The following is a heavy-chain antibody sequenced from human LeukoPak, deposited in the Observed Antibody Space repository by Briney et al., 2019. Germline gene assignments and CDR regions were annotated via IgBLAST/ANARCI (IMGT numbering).Heavy chain of an antibody. CDR1: GFTFSSYS. Sequence: GGPVRLLCAASGFTFSSYSMNWVRQAPGKGLEWLSSISRNSSYIYYADSVKGRFTISRDNAKNSLYLQMNSLRAEDTAVYYCARDKGIAARPADYWGQGTLVTVSS. D-gene: IGHD6-6*01. CDR3: ARDKGIAARPADY. J-gene: IGHJ4*02. V-gene: IGHV3-21*01. CDR2: ISRNSSYI.